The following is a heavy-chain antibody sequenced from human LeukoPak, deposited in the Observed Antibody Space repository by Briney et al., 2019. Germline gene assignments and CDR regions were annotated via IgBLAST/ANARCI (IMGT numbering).Heavy chain of an antibody. V-gene: IGHV3-30*02. D-gene: IGHD2-2*01. CDR2: IRYDGSNK. J-gene: IGHJ5*02. Sequence: GGSLRLSCAASGFTFSSYGMHWVRQAPGKGLEWVAFIRYDGSNKYYADSVKGRFTISRDNSKNTLYLQMNSLRAEDTAVYYCARVQREYCSSTSCYEWFDPWGQGTLVTVSS. CDR1: GFTFSSYG. CDR3: ARVQREYCSSTSCYEWFDP.